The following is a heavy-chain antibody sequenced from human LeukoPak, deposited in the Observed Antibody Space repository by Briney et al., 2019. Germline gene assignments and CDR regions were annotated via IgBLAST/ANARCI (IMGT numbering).Heavy chain of an antibody. Sequence: PSEALSLTCTVSGYSISSGYYWGWIRQPPGKGLEWIGSIYHSGSTYYNPSLKSRVTILVDTSKNQFSLKLSSVTAADTAVYYCARYRGYYYDSSGVDYWGQGTLVTVSS. D-gene: IGHD3-22*01. CDR3: ARYRGYYYDSSGVDY. J-gene: IGHJ4*02. V-gene: IGHV4-38-2*02. CDR2: IYHSGST. CDR1: GYSISSGYY.